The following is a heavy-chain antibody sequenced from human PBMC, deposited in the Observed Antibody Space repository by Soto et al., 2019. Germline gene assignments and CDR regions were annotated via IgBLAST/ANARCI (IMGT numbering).Heavy chain of an antibody. CDR2: ISYDGNDK. CDR1: EFTFSSYV. CDR3: ARTFYFDRSGMDV. Sequence: QVKLVESGGGVVQPGRSLRLSCEASEFTFSSYVMHWVRQAPGKGLEWVAVISYDGNDKYYAESVEGRFTLSRDNSKNTLYLQMNSLRAEDTAVYYCARTFYFDRSGMDVWGRGTTVIVSS. J-gene: IGHJ6*02. V-gene: IGHV3-30-3*01. D-gene: IGHD3-22*01.